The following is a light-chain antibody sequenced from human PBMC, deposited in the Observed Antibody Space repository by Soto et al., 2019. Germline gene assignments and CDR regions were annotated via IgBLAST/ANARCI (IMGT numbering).Light chain of an antibody. CDR2: GAS. CDR1: QSVSSSY. Sequence: EMVLTQSPGTLSLSPGERATLSCRASQSVSSSYLAWYQQKPGQAPRLLIYGASSRATGIPDRFSGSGSGTDFTLTIIRLEPEDVAVYYCQQYGSSPPWTFGQGTKVEIK. V-gene: IGKV3-20*01. J-gene: IGKJ1*01. CDR3: QQYGSSPPWT.